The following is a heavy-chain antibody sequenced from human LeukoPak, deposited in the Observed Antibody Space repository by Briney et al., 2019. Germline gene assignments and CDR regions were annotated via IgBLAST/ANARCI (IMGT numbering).Heavy chain of an antibody. D-gene: IGHD6-13*01. CDR3: ADRGSSSWYRDWFDP. V-gene: IGHV1-69*13. CDR2: IIPIFGTA. J-gene: IGHJ5*02. CDR1: GGTFSSYA. Sequence: SVKVSCKASGGTFSSYAIRWVRQAPGQGLEWMGGIIPIFGTANYAQKFQGRVTITADESTSTAYMELSSLRSEDTAVYYCADRGSSSWYRDWFDPWGQGTLVTVSS.